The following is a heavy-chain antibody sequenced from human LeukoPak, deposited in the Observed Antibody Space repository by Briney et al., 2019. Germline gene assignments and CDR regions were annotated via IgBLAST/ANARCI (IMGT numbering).Heavy chain of an antibody. CDR2: INHSGST. CDR3: ARSDYHNSGSHTVFDAFDI. J-gene: IGHJ3*02. D-gene: IGHD3-10*01. Sequence: SETLSLTCAVYGGSFSGYYWSWIRQPPGKGLEWIGEINHSGSTYYNPSLKSRVTISVDSSKNQFSLKLTSVTAADTAVYYCARSDYHNSGSHTVFDAFDIWGQGTRVTVSS. CDR1: GGSFSGYY. V-gene: IGHV4-34*01.